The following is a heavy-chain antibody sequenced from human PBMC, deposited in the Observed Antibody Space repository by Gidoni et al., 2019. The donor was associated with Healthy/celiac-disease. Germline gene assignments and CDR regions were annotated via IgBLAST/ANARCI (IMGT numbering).Heavy chain of an antibody. J-gene: IGHJ5*02. CDR3: ARGGMSVVVVAATRRDWFDP. Sequence: QVQLQQWGAGLLTPSETLSLTCAVYGGSFSGYYWSWIRQPPGKGLEWIGEINHSGSTNYNPSLKSRVTISVDTSKNQFSLKLSSVTAADTAVYYCARGGMSVVVVAATRRDWFDPWGQGTLVTVSS. CDR1: GGSFSGYY. CDR2: INHSGST. V-gene: IGHV4-34*01. D-gene: IGHD2-15*01.